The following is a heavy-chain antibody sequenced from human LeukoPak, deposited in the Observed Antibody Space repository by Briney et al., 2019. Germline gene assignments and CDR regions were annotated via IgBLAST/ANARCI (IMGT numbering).Heavy chain of an antibody. Sequence: HPGGSLRLSCAASGFTFSSYAMSWVRQAPGKGLEWVSAISGSGGSTYYADSVKGRFTISRDNSKNTLYLQMNSLRAEDTAVYYCAKDNSYGYVLWFDPWGQGTLVTVSS. CDR1: GFTFSSYA. V-gene: IGHV3-23*01. D-gene: IGHD5-18*01. J-gene: IGHJ5*02. CDR2: ISGSGGST. CDR3: AKDNSYGYVLWFDP.